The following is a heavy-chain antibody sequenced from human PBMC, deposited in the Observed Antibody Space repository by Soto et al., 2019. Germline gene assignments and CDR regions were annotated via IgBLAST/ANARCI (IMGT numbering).Heavy chain of an antibody. J-gene: IGHJ6*02. V-gene: IGHV4-30-4*01. Sequence: ASETLSLTCTVSGGSISSGDYYWSWIRQPPGKGLEWIGYIYYSGSTYYNPSLKSRVTISVDTSKNQFSLKLSSVTAADTAVYYCAREGFTYDYVWGRQSYGMDVWGQGTTVTVS. CDR2: IYYSGST. CDR3: AREGFTYDYVWGRQSYGMDV. D-gene: IGHD3-16*01. CDR1: GGSISSGDYY.